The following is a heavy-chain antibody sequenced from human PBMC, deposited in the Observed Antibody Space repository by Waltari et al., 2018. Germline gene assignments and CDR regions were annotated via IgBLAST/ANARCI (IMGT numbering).Heavy chain of an antibody. CDR1: GFTFSSYG. CDR3: ASGTTGTTRYYYYYMDV. Sequence: QVQLVESGGGVVQPGGSLRLSCAASGFTFSSYGMHWVRQAPGKGLEWVAFIRYDGSNKYYADSVKGRFTISRDNSKNTLYLQMNSLRAEDTAVYYCASGTTGTTRYYYYYMDVWGKGTTVTISS. J-gene: IGHJ6*03. CDR2: IRYDGSNK. D-gene: IGHD1-1*01. V-gene: IGHV3-30*02.